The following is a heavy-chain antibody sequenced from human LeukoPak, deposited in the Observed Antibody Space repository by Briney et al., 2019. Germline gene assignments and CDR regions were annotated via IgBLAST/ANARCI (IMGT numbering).Heavy chain of an antibody. CDR3: AREGGFNYYDSSGSHY. CDR2: INPNSGGT. V-gene: IGHV1-2*02. CDR1: GYTFTGYY. Sequence: ASVKVSCKASGYTFTGYYMHWMRQAPGQGLEWMGWINPNSGGTNYAQKFQGRVTMTRDTSISTAYMELSRLRSDDTAVYYCAREGGFNYYDSSGSHYWGQGTLVTVSS. J-gene: IGHJ4*02. D-gene: IGHD3-22*01.